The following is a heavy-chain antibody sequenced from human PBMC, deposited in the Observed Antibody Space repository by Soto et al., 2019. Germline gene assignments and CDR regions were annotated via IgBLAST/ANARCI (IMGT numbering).Heavy chain of an antibody. V-gene: IGHV3-23*01. CDR1: GLTLSNYA. CDR2: ISGSGGST. D-gene: IGHD5-18*01. J-gene: IGHJ4*02. Sequence: GGSLRLSCAASGLTLSNYAMSWVRQAPGKGLEWVSGISGSGGSTYYAASVKGRFTLVRDNSKNTMSLEMNSLRVEDTAVYYCAKVPASSLTASRPFDQWGQGTLVTVSS. CDR3: AKVPASSLTASRPFDQ.